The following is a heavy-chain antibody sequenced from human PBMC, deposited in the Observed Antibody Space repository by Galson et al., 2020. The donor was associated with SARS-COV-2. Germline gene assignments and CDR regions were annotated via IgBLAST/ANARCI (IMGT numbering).Heavy chain of an antibody. D-gene: IGHD3-16*01. CDR3: ATTWGVPHPIYYYYGMDV. CDR1: GFTFSSYG. J-gene: IGHJ6*02. CDR2: ISYDGSNK. V-gene: IGHV3-30*03. Sequence: GGSLRLSCAASGFTFSSYGMPWVRQAPGKGLEWVAVISYDGSNKYYADSVKGRFTISRDNSKNTLYLQMNSLRAEDTAVYYCATTWGVPHPIYYYYGMDVWGQGTTVTVSS.